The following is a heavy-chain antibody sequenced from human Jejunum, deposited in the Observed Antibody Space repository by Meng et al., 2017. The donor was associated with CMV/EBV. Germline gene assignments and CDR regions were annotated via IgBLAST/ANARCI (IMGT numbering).Heavy chain of an antibody. D-gene: IGHD2-2*01. CDR3: SRQGILIPSATNWFDP. CDR2: KKKEGREK. Sequence: WMGVGRQAPGRGVGRLANKKKEGREKYSVGSVRGRFIISRDNAHNSLYLELNSLRADDSGLYYCSRQGILIPSATNWFDPWGQGTLVTVSS. J-gene: IGHJ5*02. CDR1: W. V-gene: IGHV3-7*01.